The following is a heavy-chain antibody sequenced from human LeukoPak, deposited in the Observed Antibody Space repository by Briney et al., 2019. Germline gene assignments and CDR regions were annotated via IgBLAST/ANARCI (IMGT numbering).Heavy chain of an antibody. D-gene: IGHD5-12*01. V-gene: IGHV3-74*01. J-gene: IGHJ5*02. CDR1: AFNFTAYW. Sequence: GGSLRLSCASSAFNFTAYWMHWVRHDPRQGLLWVARINSDGTTTNYADSVKGRFTISRDNAKNTLFLQMNSLRAEDTAVYFCAVSNGGYGPWGQGALVTVSS. CDR3: AVSNGGYGP. CDR2: INSDGTTT.